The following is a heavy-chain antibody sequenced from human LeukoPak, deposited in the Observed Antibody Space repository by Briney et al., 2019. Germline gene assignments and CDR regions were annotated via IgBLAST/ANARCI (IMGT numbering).Heavy chain of an antibody. CDR2: IYSGGST. CDR3: ARDAYSSGWYSDY. CDR1: GFTVSSNY. V-gene: IGHV3-53*01. Sequence: GGSLRLSCAASGFTVSSNYMSWVRQAPGKGLEWVSVIYSGGSTYYADSVKGRFTISRDNSKNTLYLQMNSLRAEDTAVYYCARDAYSSGWYSDYWGQGTLVNVSS. J-gene: IGHJ4*02. D-gene: IGHD6-19*01.